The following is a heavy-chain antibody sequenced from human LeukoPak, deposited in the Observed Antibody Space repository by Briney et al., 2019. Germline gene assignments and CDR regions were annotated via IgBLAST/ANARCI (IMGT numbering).Heavy chain of an antibody. Sequence: GSSVKVSCKASGGTFSSYAISWVRQAPGQGLEWMGGIIPMFGTANYAQKFQGRFTITTDESTSTAYMELSSLRSEDTAIYYCMSGGGPTSAYWGQGTLVTVSS. V-gene: IGHV1-69*05. CDR2: IIPMFGTA. CDR1: GGTFSSYA. CDR3: MSGGGPTSAY. J-gene: IGHJ4*02. D-gene: IGHD3-10*01.